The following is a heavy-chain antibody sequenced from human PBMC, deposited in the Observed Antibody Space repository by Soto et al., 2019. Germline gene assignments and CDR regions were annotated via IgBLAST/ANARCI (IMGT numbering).Heavy chain of an antibody. Sequence: QVQLVESGGGVVQPGRSLRLSCAASGFTFSSYGMHWVRQAPGKGLEWVAVISYDGRNKYYADSLKGRFTISRDNSKNTLYLQMNSLRAEDTAVYYCAKDGGDYRSYYYYYMDVWGKGTTVTVSS. CDR2: ISYDGRNK. V-gene: IGHV3-30*18. J-gene: IGHJ6*03. CDR1: GFTFSSYG. CDR3: AKDGGDYRSYYYYYMDV. D-gene: IGHD4-17*01.